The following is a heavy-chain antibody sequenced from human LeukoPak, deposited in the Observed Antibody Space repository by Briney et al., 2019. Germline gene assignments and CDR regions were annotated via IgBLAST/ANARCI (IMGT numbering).Heavy chain of an antibody. V-gene: IGHV3-43*02. D-gene: IGHD5-12*01. CDR2: ISGDGGST. J-gene: IGHJ4*02. CDR3: AKDHGYSGYDYSGDFDY. CDR1: GFTFDDYA. Sequence: GESLRLSCAASGFTFDDYAMHWVRQAPGKGLEWVSLISGDGGSTYYADSVKGRFTISRDNSKNSLYLQMNSLRTEDTALYYCAKDHGYSGYDYSGDFDYWGQGTLVTVSS.